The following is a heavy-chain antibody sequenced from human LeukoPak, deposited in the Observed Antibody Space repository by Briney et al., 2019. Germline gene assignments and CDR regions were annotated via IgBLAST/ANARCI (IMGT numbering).Heavy chain of an antibody. CDR2: ISSGGGSTT. D-gene: IGHD6-19*01. V-gene: IGHV3-48*03. CDR3: ARDGAVAGIENDY. CDR1: GFRFSSYE. J-gene: IGHJ4*02. Sequence: GGSLRLSCAASGFRFSSYEMKWVRQAPGKGLEWVSYISSGGGSTTFYAASVKGRFTISRDNAKNSVYLQMNSLRAEDTAVYYCARDGAVAGIENDYWGQGTLVTVSS.